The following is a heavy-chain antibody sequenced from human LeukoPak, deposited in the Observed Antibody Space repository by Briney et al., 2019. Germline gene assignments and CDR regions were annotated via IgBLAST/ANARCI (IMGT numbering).Heavy chain of an antibody. V-gene: IGHV4-61*02. CDR3: ARGYCSGGSCGWFDP. CDR1: GGSISSGGYY. Sequence: SETLSLTCTVSGGSISSGGYYWTWVRQPAGKGLEWIGRTYTSGYTNYNPSLKSRVTISVDTSKNQFSLKLSSVTAADTAVYYCARGYCSGGSCGWFDPWGQGTLVTVSS. D-gene: IGHD2-15*01. CDR2: TYTSGYT. J-gene: IGHJ5*02.